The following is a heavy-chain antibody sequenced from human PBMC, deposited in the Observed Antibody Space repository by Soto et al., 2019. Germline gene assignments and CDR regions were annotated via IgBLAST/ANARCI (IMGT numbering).Heavy chain of an antibody. CDR3: ARDRRRMATVTPNYYYHGMDV. V-gene: IGHV1-69*13. CDR2: IIPIFGTA. CDR1: GGTFSSYA. J-gene: IGHJ6*02. D-gene: IGHD4-17*01. Sequence: ASVKVSCKASGGTFSSYAISWVRQAPGQGLEWMGGIIPIFGTANYAQKFQGRVTITADESTSTAYMELSSLRSEDTAVYYCARDRRRMATVTPNYYYHGMDVWGQGTTVTVSS.